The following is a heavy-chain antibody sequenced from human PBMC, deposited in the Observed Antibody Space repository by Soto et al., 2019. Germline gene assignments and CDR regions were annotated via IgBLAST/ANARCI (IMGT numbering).Heavy chain of an antibody. CDR3: AREGPAPYYYYGMDV. Sequence: QVQLVQAGGEVKKPGASVKVSCKTSGYSFTTYGISWVRQAPGQGLEWMGWISAYNGNTNYAQKLQGRVTMTTDTCRSTAYMELRSLRSDDTAVYYCAREGPAPYYYYGMDVWGQGSTVIVSS. J-gene: IGHJ6*02. CDR2: ISAYNGNT. V-gene: IGHV1-18*01. CDR1: GYSFTTYG.